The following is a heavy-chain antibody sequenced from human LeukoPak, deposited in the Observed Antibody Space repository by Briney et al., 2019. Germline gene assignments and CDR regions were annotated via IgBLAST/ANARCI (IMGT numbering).Heavy chain of an antibody. V-gene: IGHV1-46*01. CDR1: GYTFTSYY. Sequence: ASVKVSCKASGYTFTSYYMHWVRQAPGQGLEWMGIINPSGGSTSYAQKFQGRVTMTRDTSISTAYMELSRLRSDDTAVYYCARDRITMVRGVTYWFDPWGQGTLVTVSS. CDR3: ARDRITMVRGVTYWFDP. CDR2: INPSGGST. D-gene: IGHD3-10*01. J-gene: IGHJ5*02.